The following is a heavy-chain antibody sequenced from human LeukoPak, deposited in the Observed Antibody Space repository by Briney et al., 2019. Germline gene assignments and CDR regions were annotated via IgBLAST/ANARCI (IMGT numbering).Heavy chain of an antibody. CDR3: ARDAPGADYYASSGYYYVLDY. D-gene: IGHD3-22*01. J-gene: IGHJ4*02. V-gene: IGHV3-48*02. CDR1: GFTFSSYS. Sequence: GGSLRLSCAASGFTFSSYSMNWVRQAPGKGLEWVSYISSSSSAIYYADSVKGRFTISSDNAKNYLYLQMNSLRDEEAAVEYFARDAPGADYYASSGYYYVLDYWGQGTLVTVYS. CDR2: ISSSSSAI.